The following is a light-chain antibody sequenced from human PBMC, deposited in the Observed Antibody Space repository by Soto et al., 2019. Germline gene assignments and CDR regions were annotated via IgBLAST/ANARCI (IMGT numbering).Light chain of an antibody. J-gene: IGLJ3*02. CDR3: GTWDSRLSVGGV. Sequence: QSVLTQPPSVSAAPGQKVTISCSGSSYNIGNNYVSWYQQLPGTAPKLLIYDNNQRPSGIPNRFSGSKSGTSATLGITGLQTGDEADYYCGTWDSRLSVGGVFGGGTKLTVL. V-gene: IGLV1-51*01. CDR2: DNN. CDR1: SYNIGNNY.